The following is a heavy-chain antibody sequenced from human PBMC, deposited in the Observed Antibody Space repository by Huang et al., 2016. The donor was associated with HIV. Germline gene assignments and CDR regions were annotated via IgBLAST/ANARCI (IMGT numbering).Heavy chain of an antibody. D-gene: IGHD3-16*01. V-gene: IGHV4-39*01. J-gene: IGHJ3*01. CDR2: VFYGGNT. CDR3: ARLPFDYVWGTQRQTALDELDV. CDR1: GGSVNSGYYY. Sequence: QLQLQESGPGLVRPSETLSLTCSVSGGSVNSGYYYWGWFRQPPGKGREWIASVFYGGNTFYKPSSKSRVSMSVDTSKKRFSLNLSSVTAADTAVYFCARLPFDYVWGTQRQTALDELDVWGQGTMVTVSS.